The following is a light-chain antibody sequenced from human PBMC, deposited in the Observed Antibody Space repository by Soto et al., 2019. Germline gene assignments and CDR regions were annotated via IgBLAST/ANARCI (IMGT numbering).Light chain of an antibody. J-gene: IGKJ3*01. Sequence: DIQMTQSPSSLSASVVDRVTITCRASQSISSYLNWYQQKPGKAPKLLIYAASSLQSGVPSRFSGSGSGTDFTLTISSLPPEDFATYSCQESYSTLFTFGPGTKVDIK. CDR1: QSISSY. CDR3: QESYSTLFT. CDR2: AAS. V-gene: IGKV1-39*01.